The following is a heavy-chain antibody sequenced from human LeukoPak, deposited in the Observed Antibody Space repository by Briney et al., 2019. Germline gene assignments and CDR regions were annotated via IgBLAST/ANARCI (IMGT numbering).Heavy chain of an antibody. V-gene: IGHV3-30*04. CDR2: ISHDDTHK. J-gene: IGHJ4*02. CDR1: GFAFSTYT. Sequence: GGSLRLSCAASGFAFSTYTMHWVRQAPGKGPEWVSVISHDDTHKYYADAVAGRFTISRDNSKNMLYLQMDSVRADDSAVYYCARDGPWKSDCWGQGTLVTVSS. D-gene: IGHD1-1*01. CDR3: ARDGPWKSDC.